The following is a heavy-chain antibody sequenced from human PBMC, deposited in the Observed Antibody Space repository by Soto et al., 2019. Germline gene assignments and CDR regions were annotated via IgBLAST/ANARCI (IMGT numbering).Heavy chain of an antibody. CDR2: LYSGGST. Sequence: EVQLVETGGGLIQPGGSLRLSCAASGLIVSTNYMNWVRQAPGKGLEWVSVLYSGGSTHYAGSVKGRFIVSRDNSKNTLYLQMNSLRAEDMAVYYCARDRPGDEGDAFDIWGHETLVTVSS. CDR3: ARDRPGDEGDAFDI. CDR1: GLIVSTNY. V-gene: IGHV3-53*02. J-gene: IGHJ3*02. D-gene: IGHD3-10*01.